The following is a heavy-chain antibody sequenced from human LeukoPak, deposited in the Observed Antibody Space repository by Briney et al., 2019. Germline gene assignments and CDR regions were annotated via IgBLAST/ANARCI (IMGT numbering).Heavy chain of an antibody. J-gene: IGHJ4*02. CDR1: RFTFRAYA. V-gene: IGHV3-23*01. Sequence: GGSLRLSCEASRFTFRAYAMTWVRQAPGKGLEWVSGISGSGVSMYYADSVKGRFTISRDNSRKTLFLQMRSLSPEDTAVYYCAKGDAHGDYFYFDKWGQGTLVTVSS. D-gene: IGHD4-17*01. CDR3: AKGDAHGDYFYFDK. CDR2: ISGSGVSM.